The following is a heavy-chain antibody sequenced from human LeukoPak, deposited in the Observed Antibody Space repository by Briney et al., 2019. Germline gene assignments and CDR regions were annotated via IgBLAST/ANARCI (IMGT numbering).Heavy chain of an antibody. J-gene: IGHJ6*03. CDR3: ARADSSRLYYYYYMDV. D-gene: IGHD6-13*01. CDR1: GYTFTSYD. V-gene: IGHV1-8*03. Sequence: ASVKVSCKASGYTFTSYDINWVRQATGQGLEWMGWMNPNSGNTGYAQKFQGRVTITRNTSISTAYMELSSLRSEDTAVYYCARADSSRLYYYYYMDVWGKGTTVTVSS. CDR2: MNPNSGNT.